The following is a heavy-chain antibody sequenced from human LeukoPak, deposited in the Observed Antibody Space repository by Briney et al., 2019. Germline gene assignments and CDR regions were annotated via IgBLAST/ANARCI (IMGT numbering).Heavy chain of an antibody. J-gene: IGHJ4*02. D-gene: IGHD2/OR15-2a*01. CDR2: IYYTGST. V-gene: IGHV4-59*08. Sequence: NPSETLSLTCTISGGSISSYYWSWIRQPPGKGLEWIGYIYYTGSTNHNPSLKSRVTISADTSKNQFSLNLSSVTAADTAIYYCARLRNVILFDHWGQGILVTVSS. CDR1: GGSISSYY. CDR3: ARLRNVILFDH.